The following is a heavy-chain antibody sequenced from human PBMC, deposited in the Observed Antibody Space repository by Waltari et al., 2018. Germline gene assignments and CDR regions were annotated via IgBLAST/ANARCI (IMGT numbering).Heavy chain of an antibody. Sequence: QVHLVQSEAEVRKPGASVKVSCKASGYSFIHYDINWVRQAPGQGLEWLGWLDPNTDNLGYAQKFQGRLIMATNTSVSTAYMELSSLRYEDTAVYFCARGSVGLHGGNSGFGYWGQGTLVTVSS. J-gene: IGHJ4*02. V-gene: IGHV1-8*02. D-gene: IGHD2-21*02. CDR1: GYSFIHYD. CDR2: LDPNTDNL. CDR3: ARGSVGLHGGNSGFGY.